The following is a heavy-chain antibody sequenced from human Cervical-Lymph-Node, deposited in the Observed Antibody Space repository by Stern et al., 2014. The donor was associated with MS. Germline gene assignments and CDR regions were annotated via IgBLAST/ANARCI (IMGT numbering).Heavy chain of an antibody. CDR1: GYTITIYY. J-gene: IGHJ6*02. Sequence: VQLVESGTEVKKPGASVKVSCKASGYTITIYYIHWVRQAPGQGLEWMGVNNPRGGRTTYAQKSQGRVTMTRDTSTSTAYMELSSLRSDDTAVYYCASGGEVDGGDVWGQGTTVTVFS. V-gene: IGHV1-46*01. CDR3: ASGGEVDGGDV. D-gene: IGHD2-15*01. CDR2: NNPRGGRT.